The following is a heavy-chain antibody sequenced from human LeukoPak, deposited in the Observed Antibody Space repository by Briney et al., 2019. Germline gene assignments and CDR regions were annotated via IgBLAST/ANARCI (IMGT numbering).Heavy chain of an antibody. D-gene: IGHD5-24*01. J-gene: IGHJ4*02. V-gene: IGHV4-38-2*02. CDR3: ARGRWLQYEY. CDR2: IYHSGST. Sequence: SETLSLTCTVSGYSISSGYYWGWIRQPPGKGLEWIGSIYHSGSTYYNPSLKSRVTISVDTSKNQFSLKLSSVTAADTAVYYCARGRWLQYEYWGQGTLVTVSS. CDR1: GYSISSGYY.